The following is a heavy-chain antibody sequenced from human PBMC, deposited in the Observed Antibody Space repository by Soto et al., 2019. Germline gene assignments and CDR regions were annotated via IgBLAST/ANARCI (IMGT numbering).Heavy chain of an antibody. J-gene: IGHJ4*02. CDR1: GFTFTSYV. V-gene: IGHV3-30-3*01. Sequence: GGSLRLSCVASGFTFTSYVIHWARQVPGKGLEWVAVISNDGNSKYYADSVQRRFTISRDNSKNTLYLQINSLRVEDTAVYYCARVRALEIAVRPVDYWGQGTLVTVSS. CDR2: ISNDGNSK. CDR3: ARVRALEIAVRPVDY. D-gene: IGHD6-13*01.